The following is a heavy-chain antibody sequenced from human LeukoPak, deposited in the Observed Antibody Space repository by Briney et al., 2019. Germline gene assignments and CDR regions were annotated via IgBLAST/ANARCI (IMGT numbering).Heavy chain of an antibody. D-gene: IGHD5-12*01. CDR3: VLATRNYYYYYMDV. CDR2: IYHSGGT. CDR1: GYSISSGYY. V-gene: IGHV4-38-2*02. Sequence: SETLSLTCTVSGYSISSGYYWGWIRQPPGKGLEWIGSIYHSGGTYYNPSLKSRVTISVDTSKNQFSLKLSSVTAADTAVYYCVLATRNYYYYYMDVWGKGTTVTVSS. J-gene: IGHJ6*03.